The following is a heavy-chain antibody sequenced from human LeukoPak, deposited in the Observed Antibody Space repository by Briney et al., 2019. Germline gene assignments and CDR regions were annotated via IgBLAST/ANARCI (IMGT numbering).Heavy chain of an antibody. J-gene: IGHJ3*02. Sequence: GGSLRLSCAAPGFTFSSYAMHWVRQAPGKGLEWVAVISYDGSNKYYADSVKGRFTISRDNSKNTLYLQMNSLRAEDTAVYYCARGLGYDSSALLGGAFDIWGQGTMVTVSS. D-gene: IGHD3-22*01. CDR1: GFTFSSYA. V-gene: IGHV3-30-3*01. CDR3: ARGLGYDSSALLGGAFDI. CDR2: ISYDGSNK.